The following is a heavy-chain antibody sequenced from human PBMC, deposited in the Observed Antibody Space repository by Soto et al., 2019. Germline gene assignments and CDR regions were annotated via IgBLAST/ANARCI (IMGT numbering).Heavy chain of an antibody. Sequence: GESLKISCKGSGYNFTNYRIAWVRQMPGKGLEWMGIIYPGDSDIRYSPSFQGQVTISADKSINTAYLQWNSLEASDTAMYYCARPQYYDSRGLDDWGQGTLVTVSS. CDR2: IYPGDSDI. CDR1: GYNFTNYR. V-gene: IGHV5-51*01. D-gene: IGHD3-22*01. J-gene: IGHJ4*02. CDR3: ARPQYYDSRGLDD.